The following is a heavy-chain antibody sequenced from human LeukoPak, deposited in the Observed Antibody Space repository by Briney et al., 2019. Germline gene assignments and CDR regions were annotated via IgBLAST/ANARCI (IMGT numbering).Heavy chain of an antibody. CDR1: GGSISTSNW. J-gene: IGHJ4*02. Sequence: KPSETLSLTCDVSGGSISTSNWWSWVRQTPGKGLEWLGEIYHSGSTNYNPSLKSRVTISIDKSKNQFPLKLSSVTAADTAVYYCARGVAAAGLDYWGQGTLVTVSS. V-gene: IGHV4-4*02. D-gene: IGHD6-13*01. CDR2: IYHSGST. CDR3: ARGVAAAGLDY.